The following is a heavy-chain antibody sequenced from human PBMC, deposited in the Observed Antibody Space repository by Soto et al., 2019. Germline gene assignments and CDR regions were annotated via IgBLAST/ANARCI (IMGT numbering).Heavy chain of an antibody. V-gene: IGHV1-46*01. CDR1: GAGFTGDY. D-gene: IGHD3-22*01. J-gene: IGHJ3*02. CDR2: INPSGGST. CDR3: ARGGYYYDRIGPGNAFDI. Sequence: ASRKLYWHAAGAGFTGDYRDWVRQAPCQGLEWMGIINPSGGSTSYAQNFQGRVTMTRDTSTSTVYMELSSLRSEDTAVYYCARGGYYYDRIGPGNAFDIWGQGTVVNLS.